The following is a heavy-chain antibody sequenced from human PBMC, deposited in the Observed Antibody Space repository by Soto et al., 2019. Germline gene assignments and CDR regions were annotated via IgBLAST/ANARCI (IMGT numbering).Heavy chain of an antibody. J-gene: IGHJ3*02. CDR3: AKEDQIVGATNPGAFDI. CDR1: GFTFSSYA. CDR2: ISGSGGST. Sequence: PGGSLRLSCAASGFTFSSYAMSWVRQAPWKGLEWVSAISGSGGSTYYADSVKGRFTISRDNSKNTLYLQMNSLRAEDTAVYYCAKEDQIVGATNPGAFDIWGQGTMVTVSS. V-gene: IGHV3-23*01. D-gene: IGHD1-26*01.